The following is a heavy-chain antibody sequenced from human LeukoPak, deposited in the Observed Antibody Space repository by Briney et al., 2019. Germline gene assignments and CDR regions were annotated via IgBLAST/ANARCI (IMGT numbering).Heavy chain of an antibody. J-gene: IGHJ4*02. CDR2: IYYSGST. CDR1: GGSISSSSYY. CDR3: ARAPRGQQLVVDY. D-gene: IGHD6-13*01. V-gene: IGHV4-39*07. Sequence: SETLSLTCTVSGGSISSSSYYWGWIRQPPGKGLEWIGSIYYSGSTYYNPSLKSRVTISVDTSKNQFSLKLSSVTAADTAVYYCARAPRGQQLVVDYWGQGTLVTVSS.